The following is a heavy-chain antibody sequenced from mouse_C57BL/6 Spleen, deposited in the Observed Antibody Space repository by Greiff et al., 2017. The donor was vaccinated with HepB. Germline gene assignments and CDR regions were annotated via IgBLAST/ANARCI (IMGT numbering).Heavy chain of an antibody. J-gene: IGHJ2*01. Sequence: VQLQQSGAALVRPGASVTLSCKASGYTFTDYEMHWVKQTPVHGLEWIGAIDPETGGTAYNQKFKGKAILTADKSSSTAYMELRSLTSEDSAVYYCTLYYSNYFDYWGQGTTLTVSS. V-gene: IGHV1-15*01. CDR1: GYTFTDYE. D-gene: IGHD2-5*01. CDR2: IDPETGGT. CDR3: TLYYSNYFDY.